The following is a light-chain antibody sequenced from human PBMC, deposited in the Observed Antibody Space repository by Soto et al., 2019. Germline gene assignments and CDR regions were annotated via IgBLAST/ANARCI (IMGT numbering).Light chain of an antibody. V-gene: IGKV3-11*01. J-gene: IGKJ1*01. CDR1: QSVSTY. CDR3: QQSYIPPRT. CDR2: DAS. Sequence: EVVLTQSPATLSLSPGERATLSCRATQSVSTYLAWYQQKPGQAPRLLIYDASNRATGIPARFSGSGSGTDFTLTISSLEPEDFATYSCQQSYIPPRTFGQGTRVEI.